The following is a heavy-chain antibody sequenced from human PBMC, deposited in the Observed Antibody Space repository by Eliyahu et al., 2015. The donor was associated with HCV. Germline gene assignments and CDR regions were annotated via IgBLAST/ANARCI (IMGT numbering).Heavy chain of an antibody. CDR3: VRSFGIVNYFDY. J-gene: IGHJ4*02. CDR2: IKTKGDGETT. V-gene: IGHV3-15*01. D-gene: IGHD3-3*01. Sequence: EVQLVESGGGLVKPGGSLRLSXVASXXSFSNAWMXWVRRAPGKGLGWVGRIKTKGDGETTDYAAPVKGRFTMSRDDSKGTLDLLMNSLTAEDTAVYYCVRSFGIVNYFDYWGQGTLVTVSS. CDR1: XXSFSNAW.